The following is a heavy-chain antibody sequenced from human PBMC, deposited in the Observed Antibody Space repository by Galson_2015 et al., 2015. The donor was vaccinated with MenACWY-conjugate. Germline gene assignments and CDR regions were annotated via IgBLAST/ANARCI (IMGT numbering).Heavy chain of an antibody. D-gene: IGHD4-17*01. V-gene: IGHV3-64*04. CDR3: AKGKEYGDYVVDY. CDR2: ISSNGGST. Sequence: SLRLSCAASGFTFSSYAMHWVRQAPGKGLEYVSAISSNGGSTYYADSVKGRFTISRDNSKNTLYLQMNSLRAEDTAVYYCAKGKEYGDYVVDYWGQGTLVTVSS. J-gene: IGHJ4*02. CDR1: GFTFSSYA.